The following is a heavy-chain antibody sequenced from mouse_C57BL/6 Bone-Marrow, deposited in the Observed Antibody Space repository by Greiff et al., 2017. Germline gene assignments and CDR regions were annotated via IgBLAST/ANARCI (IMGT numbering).Heavy chain of an antibody. J-gene: IGHJ1*03. D-gene: IGHD2-3*01. CDR3: ASLGYCWDFDV. CDR2: ISNGGGST. V-gene: IGHV5-12*01. Sequence: EVKLMESGGGLVQPGGSLKLSCAASGFTFSDYYMYWVRQTPEKRLEWVAYISNGGGSTYYPDTVKGRFTISRDNAKNSMYLQMSLLKSEDTAMYDCASLGYCWDFDVWGTGTTVTVSS. CDR1: GFTFSDYY.